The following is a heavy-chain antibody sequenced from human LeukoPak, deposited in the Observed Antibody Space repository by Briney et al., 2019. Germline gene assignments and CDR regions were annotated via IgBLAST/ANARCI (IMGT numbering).Heavy chain of an antibody. V-gene: IGHV3-74*01. D-gene: IGHD6-19*01. Sequence: SRVNNDRTSTTYADSVDGRFTISTENARNTLYLQMNRLRAEDTAVYYCARSSYPYYFDYWGQGTLVTVSS. CDR3: ARSSYPYYFDY. J-gene: IGHJ4*02. CDR2: VNNDRTST.